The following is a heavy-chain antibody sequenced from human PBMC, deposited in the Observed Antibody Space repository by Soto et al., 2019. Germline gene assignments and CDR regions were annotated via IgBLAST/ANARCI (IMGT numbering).Heavy chain of an antibody. CDR3: AKDRNYPRDQFHN. J-gene: IGHJ4*02. D-gene: IGHD1-7*01. CDR2: IWYDGTQK. Sequence: SGGSLRLSCEASGFTFNTYSMHWVRQPPGKGLEWLAAIWYDGTQKYYADSVKGRFIISRDSSKNTVFLHMDSLTAEDTAVYYCAKDRNYPRDQFHNWGQGTLVTVSS. CDR1: GFTFNTYS. V-gene: IGHV3-33*03.